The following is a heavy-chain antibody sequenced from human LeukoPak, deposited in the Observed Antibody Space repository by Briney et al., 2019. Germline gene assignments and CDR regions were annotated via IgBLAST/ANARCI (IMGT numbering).Heavy chain of an antibody. CDR1: GFTFSSYG. CDR2: IWYDGSNK. V-gene: IGHV3-33*01. CDR3: ARAVCPTIKFCDSSYFMDV. D-gene: IGHD6-6*01. Sequence: GRSLRLSCAASGFTFSSYGMHWVRQAPGKGLEWVAVIWYDGSNKYYADSVKGRFTISRDNSKNTLYLQMNSLRAEDTAVYYCARAVCPTIKFCDSSYFMDVWGKGTTVNVS. J-gene: IGHJ6*03.